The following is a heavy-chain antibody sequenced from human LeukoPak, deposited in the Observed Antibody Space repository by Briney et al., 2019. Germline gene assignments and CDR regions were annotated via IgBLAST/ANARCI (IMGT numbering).Heavy chain of an antibody. J-gene: IGHJ3*02. D-gene: IGHD3-22*01. Sequence: GGSLRLSCAASGFTFSSYWMSWVRQAPGKGLEWVANIKQDGSEKYYEDSVKGRFTISRDNAKNSLYLQMNSLRAEDTAVYYCARDFYDRREPDAFDIWGQGTMVTVSS. CDR2: IKQDGSEK. V-gene: IGHV3-7*01. CDR1: GFTFSSYW. CDR3: ARDFYDRREPDAFDI.